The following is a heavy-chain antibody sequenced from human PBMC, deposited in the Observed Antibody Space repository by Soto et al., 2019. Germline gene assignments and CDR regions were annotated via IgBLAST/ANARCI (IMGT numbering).Heavy chain of an antibody. D-gene: IGHD6-19*01. Sequence: SETLSLTCTVSGGSISSYYWSWIRQPPGKGLEWIGYIYYSGSTNYNPSHKSRVTISVDTSKNQFSLKLSSVTAADTAVYYCARVEAVAGTPLSYFDYWGQGTLVTVSS. CDR2: IYYSGST. CDR1: GGSISSYY. V-gene: IGHV4-59*01. CDR3: ARVEAVAGTPLSYFDY. J-gene: IGHJ4*02.